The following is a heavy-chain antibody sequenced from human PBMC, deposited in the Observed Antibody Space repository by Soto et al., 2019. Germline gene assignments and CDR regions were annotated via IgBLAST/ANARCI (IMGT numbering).Heavy chain of an antibody. J-gene: IGHJ4*02. CDR3: ARAAYDFWKPDFDY. CDR1: GYTLTELS. V-gene: IGHV1-24*01. CDR2: FDAEDGET. Sequence: GASVKVSCKVSGYTLTELSMHWVRQAPGKGLEWMGGFDAEDGETIYAQKFQGRVTITRDTSASTAYMELSSLRSEDTAVYYCARAAYDFWKPDFDYWGQGTLVTVSS. D-gene: IGHD3-3*01.